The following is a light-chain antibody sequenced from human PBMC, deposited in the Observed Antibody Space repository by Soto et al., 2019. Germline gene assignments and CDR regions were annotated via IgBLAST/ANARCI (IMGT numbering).Light chain of an antibody. CDR2: EVS. CDR3: CSYAGSSSAYV. CDR1: RSDVGSYNV. J-gene: IGLJ1*01. Sequence: QSVVTQPASGAGAPGQSIPISCTGARSDVGSYNVVSWYQQHPGKAPKLLIYEVSKRPSGVSDRFSGSKSGNTASLTISGLQAEDEADYHCCSYAGSSSAYVFGTGTKVTVL. V-gene: IGLV2-23*02.